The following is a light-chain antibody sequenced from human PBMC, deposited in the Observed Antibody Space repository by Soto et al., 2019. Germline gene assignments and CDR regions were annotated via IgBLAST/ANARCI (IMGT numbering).Light chain of an antibody. CDR1: QSVSSRN. CDR3: LRYGDSPPAYT. CDR2: GAS. V-gene: IGKV3-20*01. J-gene: IGKJ2*01. Sequence: EIVLTQSPGTVSLSPGERATLSCRASQSVSSRNLAWYRQKPGQAPSLLIFGASNRATGIPDRFSGSGAGTAVTHSISRLEPEDCAVYYGLRYGDSPPAYTFGQGTKLEIK.